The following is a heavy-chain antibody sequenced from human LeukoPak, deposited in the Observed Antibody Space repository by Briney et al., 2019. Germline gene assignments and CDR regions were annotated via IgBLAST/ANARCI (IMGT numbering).Heavy chain of an antibody. CDR1: GFPLSTSAVG. V-gene: IGHV2-5*02. CDR2: IYWDDDK. J-gene: IGHJ5*02. D-gene: IGHD6-19*01. CDR3: AHSMAVAGFNWFDP. Sequence: SGPTLVKPTQTLTLTCTFSGFPLSTSAVGVGWIRQPPGKALEWLALIYWDDDKRYSPSLKSRLTITKDTSKNQVVLTMTNMDPVDTATYYCAHSMAVAGFNWFDPWGQGTLVTVSS.